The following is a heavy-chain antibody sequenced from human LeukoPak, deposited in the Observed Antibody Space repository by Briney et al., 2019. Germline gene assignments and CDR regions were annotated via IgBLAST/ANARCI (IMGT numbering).Heavy chain of an antibody. CDR3: ARLTGGYCSGDSCYSTLDY. Sequence: GESLKISCKGSGYTFTTYWIGWVRQMPGKGLEWMGVIYPGDSATRYSPSFQGQVTISADESISTAYLQWSSLKASDTAMYYCARLTGGYCSGDSCYSTLDYWGQGTLVTVSS. CDR2: IYPGDSAT. J-gene: IGHJ4*02. CDR1: GYTFTTYW. V-gene: IGHV5-51*01. D-gene: IGHD2-15*01.